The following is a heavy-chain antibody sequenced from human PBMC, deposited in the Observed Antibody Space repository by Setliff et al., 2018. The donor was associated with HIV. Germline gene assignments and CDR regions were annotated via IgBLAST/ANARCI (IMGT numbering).Heavy chain of an antibody. V-gene: IGHV3-11*06. CDR3: ARRGNYMEDAFDI. D-gene: IGHD1-26*01. CDR1: GFTFSDYY. CDR2: ISSTSNYR. Sequence: GGSLRLSCAASGFTFSDYYMSWIRQAPGKGLEWVSYISSTSNYRYYADSMKGRFTISRDNAKNSLYLQMNSLRAEDTAVYYCARRGNYMEDAFDIWGQGTMVTVSS. J-gene: IGHJ3*02.